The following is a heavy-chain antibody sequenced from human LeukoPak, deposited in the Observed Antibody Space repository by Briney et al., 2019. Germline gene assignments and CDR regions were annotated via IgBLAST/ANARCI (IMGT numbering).Heavy chain of an antibody. CDR2: INPNSGGT. CDR3: ARDLVVGYCSGGSCYSGLYYFDY. V-gene: IGHV1-2*02. CDR1: GYTFTGYD. D-gene: IGHD2-15*01. J-gene: IGHJ4*02. Sequence: GASVKVSCKASGYTFTGYDMHWVRQAPGQGLEWMGWINPNSGGTNYAQKFQGRVTMTRDTSISTAYMELSRLRSDDTAVYYCARDLVVGYCSGGSCYSGLYYFDYWGQGTLVTVSS.